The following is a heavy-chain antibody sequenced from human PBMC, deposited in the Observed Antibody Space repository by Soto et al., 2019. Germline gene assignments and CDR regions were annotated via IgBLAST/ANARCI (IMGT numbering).Heavy chain of an antibody. CDR2: IHQSGNA. CDR1: GGPFSRYY. V-gene: IGHV4-34*01. D-gene: IGHD2-15*01. Sequence: SETLSLTCAVHGGPFSRYYWTWIRQPPGKGLEWIGEIHQSGNANYNPSLKSRLTMSVDTSKNQFSLKLSSVTAADTATYYCAGDNVVVNPIRYYHYDIDVWGQGTTVTVSS. CDR3: AGDNVVVNPIRYYHYDIDV. J-gene: IGHJ6*02.